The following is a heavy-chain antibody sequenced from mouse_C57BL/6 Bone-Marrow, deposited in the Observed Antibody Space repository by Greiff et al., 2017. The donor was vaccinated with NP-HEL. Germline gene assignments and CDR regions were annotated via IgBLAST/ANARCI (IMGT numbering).Heavy chain of an antibody. D-gene: IGHD2-4*01. CDR1: GYAFSSSW. Sequence: QVQLQQSGPELVKPGASVKISCKASGYAFSSSWMNWVKQRPGKGLEWIGRIYPGDGDTNYNGKFKGKATLTADKSSSTAYMQLSSLTSEDSAVYFWARRADYDGDFDYWGQGTTLTVSS. CDR2: IYPGDGDT. CDR3: ARRADYDGDFDY. V-gene: IGHV1-82*01. J-gene: IGHJ2*01.